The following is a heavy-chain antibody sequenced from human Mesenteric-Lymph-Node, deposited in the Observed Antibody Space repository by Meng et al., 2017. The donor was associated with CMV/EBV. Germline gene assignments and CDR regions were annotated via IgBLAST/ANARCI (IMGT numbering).Heavy chain of an antibody. CDR1: GFTFSTYE. D-gene: IGHD3-3*01. CDR3: AREIKLFGVVDTLYGMDV. J-gene: IGHJ6*02. CDR2: ISTGTDII. Sequence: GESLKISCAASGFTFSTYEMNWVRQAPGKGLEWVSYISTGTDIIHYADYVKGRFTISRDNSKNSLYLQMNSLRAEDTAVYYCAREIKLFGVVDTLYGMDVWGQGTTVTVSS. V-gene: IGHV3-48*03.